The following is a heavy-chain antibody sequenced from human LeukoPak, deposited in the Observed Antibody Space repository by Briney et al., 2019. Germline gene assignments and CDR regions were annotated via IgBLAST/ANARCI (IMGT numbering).Heavy chain of an antibody. D-gene: IGHD5-18*01. J-gene: IGHJ6*02. CDR2: IKQNGSEK. Sequence: PGGSLRLSCAASGFTFSSYWMSWVRQAPGKGLEWVANIKQNGSEKYYVDSVKGRFTISRDNAKNSLYLQMNSLRAEDTAVYYCARDVDTAMEIPLYYYYYGMDVWGQGTTVTVSS. CDR3: ARDVDTAMEIPLYYYYYGMDV. CDR1: GFTFSSYW. V-gene: IGHV3-7*03.